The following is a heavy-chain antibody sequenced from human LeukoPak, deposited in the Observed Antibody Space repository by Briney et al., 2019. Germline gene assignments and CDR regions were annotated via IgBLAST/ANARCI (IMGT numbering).Heavy chain of an antibody. CDR1: GGSISSYY. V-gene: IGHV4-4*07. D-gene: IGHD6-6*01. J-gene: IGHJ4*02. CDR2: IYTSGST. Sequence: SETLSLTCTVSGGSISSYYWSWIRQPAGKGLEWIGRIYTSGSTNYNASLKSRVSMSVDTSKNQFSLKLSSVTAADTAVYYCARGHFVAARPKLPYDYWGQGTLVTVSS. CDR3: ARGHFVAARPKLPYDY.